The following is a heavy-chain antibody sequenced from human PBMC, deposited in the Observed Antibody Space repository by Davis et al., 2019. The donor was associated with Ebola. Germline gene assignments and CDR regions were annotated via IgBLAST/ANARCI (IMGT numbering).Heavy chain of an antibody. CDR2: INPSGGST. D-gene: IGHD2-8*01. Sequence: AASVKVSCKASGYTFTHYGITWVRQAPGQGLEWMGIINPSGGSTSYAQKFQGRVTMTRDTSTSTVYMELSSLRSEDTAVYYCARGYCTNVVCYELPVIDYWGQGTLVTVSS. CDR3: ARGYCTNVVCYELPVIDY. J-gene: IGHJ4*02. V-gene: IGHV1-46*01. CDR1: GYTFTHYG.